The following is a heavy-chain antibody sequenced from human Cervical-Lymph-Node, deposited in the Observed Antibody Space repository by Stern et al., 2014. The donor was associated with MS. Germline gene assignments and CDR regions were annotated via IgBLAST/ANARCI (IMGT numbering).Heavy chain of an antibody. D-gene: IGHD6-13*01. Sequence: QLQLQESGPGLVKPSETLSLTCTVSGGSISSSNYYWGWIRQPPGKGLEGIWRLYYSGSTYYNPPLKSRVTIPVDTSKNQFPLKLSSVTAADTAVYYCARSLAATFDSWGQGTLVTVSS. J-gene: IGHJ4*02. CDR1: GGSISSSNYY. CDR3: ARSLAATFDS. V-gene: IGHV4-39*01. CDR2: LYYSGST.